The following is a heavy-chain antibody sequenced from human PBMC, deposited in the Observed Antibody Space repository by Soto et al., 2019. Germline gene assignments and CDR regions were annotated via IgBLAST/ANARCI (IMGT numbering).Heavy chain of an antibody. CDR3: AKDIGRYSSGWQYDY. D-gene: IGHD6-19*01. J-gene: IGHJ4*02. Sequence: GGSLRLSCAASGFIVSRNYMSWVRQAPGKGLEWVSIIYTDGSTHYADSVKGRFTISRDNSKNTLYLQMNSLRAEDTAVYYCAKDIGRYSSGWQYDYWGQGTLVTVSS. CDR1: GFIVSRNY. V-gene: IGHV3-53*01. CDR2: IYTDGST.